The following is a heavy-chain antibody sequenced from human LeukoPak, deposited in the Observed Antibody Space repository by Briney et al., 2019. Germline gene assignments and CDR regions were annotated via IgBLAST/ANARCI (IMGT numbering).Heavy chain of an antibody. D-gene: IGHD1/OR15-1a*01. CDR2: IWYDGSNK. CDR3: AREPLPETETNPYWYFDL. Sequence: PGGSLRLSCAASGFTFSSYGMHWVRQAPGKGLEWVAVIWYDGSNKYYADSVKGRFTISRDNSKNTLYLQMNSLRAEDTAVYYCAREPLPETETNPYWYFDLWGRGTLVTVSS. CDR1: GFTFSSYG. J-gene: IGHJ2*01. V-gene: IGHV3-33*01.